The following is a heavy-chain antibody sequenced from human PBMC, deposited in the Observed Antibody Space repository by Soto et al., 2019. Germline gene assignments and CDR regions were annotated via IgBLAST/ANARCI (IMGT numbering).Heavy chain of an antibody. CDR3: ARGPYYEFWSGFDY. CDR1: GGSISRCGYS. Sequence: QLQLQESGSGLVKPSQTLSLTCAVSGGSISRCGYSWSWIRQQPGKRLEWIGYIAHSVSTYYNPSLKSRVTISVDWSKNQFSLKLSSVTAAYTAVDYCARGPYYEFWSGFDYWGQGTLVTVSS. CDR2: IAHSVST. J-gene: IGHJ4*02. V-gene: IGHV4-30-2*01. D-gene: IGHD3-3*01.